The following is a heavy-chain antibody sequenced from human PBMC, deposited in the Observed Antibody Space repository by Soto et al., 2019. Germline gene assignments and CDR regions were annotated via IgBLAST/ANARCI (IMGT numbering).Heavy chain of an antibody. Sequence: AVALILSGAASWFTFKRSARHRVRQSAGQGLDGVGRSRSKSNIDATACAVSGKGRFTISRDDSKNTAYLQMNSLKTEDTAVYYCTRGQYGMGVWGQGTTVTVSS. CDR2: SRSKSNIDAT. CDR1: WFTFKRSA. J-gene: IGHJ6*02. CDR3: TRGQYGMGV. V-gene: IGHV3-73*01.